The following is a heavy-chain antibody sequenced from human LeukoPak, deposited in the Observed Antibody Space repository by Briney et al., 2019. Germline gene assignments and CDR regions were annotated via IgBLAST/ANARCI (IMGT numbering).Heavy chain of an antibody. CDR2: ISYNGSNK. V-gene: IGHV3-30*03. J-gene: IGHJ6*02. CDR1: GFTFSKFW. Sequence: GGSLRLSCAASGFTFSKFWMSWVRQAPGKGLEWVAVISYNGSNKYYADSVKGRFTISRHNSKNTLYLQMNSLRAEDTAVYYCARDIIAVAGTYYYYYYGMDVWGQGTTVTVSS. CDR3: ARDIIAVAGTYYYYYYGMDV. D-gene: IGHD6-19*01.